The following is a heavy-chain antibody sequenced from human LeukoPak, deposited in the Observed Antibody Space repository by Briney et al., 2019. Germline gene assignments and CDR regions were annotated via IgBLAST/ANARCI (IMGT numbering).Heavy chain of an antibody. D-gene: IGHD3-10*01. CDR1: GGSISSYY. V-gene: IGHV4-59*08. CDR2: IYYSGST. Sequence: SETLSLTCTLSGGSISSYYWTWIRQPPGKGLEWIGYIYYSGSTNYNPSLKSRVTISVDTSKNQFSLKLSSVTAADTAVYYCARRPPRGEQRSYFNYWGQGTLVTVSS. CDR3: ARRPPRGEQRSYFNY. J-gene: IGHJ4*02.